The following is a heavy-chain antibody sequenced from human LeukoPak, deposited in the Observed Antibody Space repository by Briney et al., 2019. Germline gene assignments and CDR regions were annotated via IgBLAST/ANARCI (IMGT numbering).Heavy chain of an antibody. Sequence: NPSETLSLTCTVSGGSINNYYWAWIRQPPGKGPEWIGYIYYTGSTNYNPSLKSRLTISVDTSKNQLSLRLTSVTAADTAVYYCARDSYNWNYRSFDYWGQGTLVTVSS. CDR1: GGSINNYY. CDR2: IYYTGST. V-gene: IGHV4-59*01. D-gene: IGHD1-7*01. J-gene: IGHJ4*02. CDR3: ARDSYNWNYRSFDY.